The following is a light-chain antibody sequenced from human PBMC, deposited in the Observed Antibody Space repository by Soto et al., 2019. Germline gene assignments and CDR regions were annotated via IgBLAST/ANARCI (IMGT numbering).Light chain of an antibody. J-gene: IGKJ1*01. V-gene: IGKV1-39*01. Sequence: IQMTQSPSSLSASVGDRVTITCRASQSISSYLNWYQQKPGKAPKLLIYAASSLQSGVPSRFSGSGSGTDFTLTISSLQPEDFATYYCPQSYSTPWTFGQGTKV. CDR2: AAS. CDR1: QSISSY. CDR3: PQSYSTPWT.